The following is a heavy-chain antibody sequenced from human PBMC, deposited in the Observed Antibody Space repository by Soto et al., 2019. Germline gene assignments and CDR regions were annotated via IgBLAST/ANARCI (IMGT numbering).Heavy chain of an antibody. CDR3: AREEYYYGSGAFFDY. V-gene: IGHV1-69*08. CDR2: IIPILGIA. CDR1: GGTFSRYT. Sequence: QVQLVQSGAEVMKPGSSVKVSCKASGGTFSRYTISWVRQAPGQGLEWMGRIIPILGIANYAQKFQGRVTITADKSTSTAYMELSSLRSEDTAVYYCAREEYYYGSGAFFDYWGQGTLVTVSS. D-gene: IGHD3-10*01. J-gene: IGHJ4*02.